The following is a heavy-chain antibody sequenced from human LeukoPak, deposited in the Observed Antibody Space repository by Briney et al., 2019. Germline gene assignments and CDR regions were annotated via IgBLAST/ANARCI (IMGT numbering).Heavy chain of an antibody. CDR1: GYTFTGYF. D-gene: IGHD3-10*01. J-gene: IGHJ4*02. V-gene: IGHV1-2*02. CDR3: ASLWFGEFQDY. Sequence: GASVKVSCKASGYTFTGYFMHWVREAPGQGLEWMGWINLNSGGTNYAQTFQGSVTMTRDTSISTVYMELNRLRSDDTAVYYCASLWFGEFQDYWGQGTLVTVSS. CDR2: INLNSGGT.